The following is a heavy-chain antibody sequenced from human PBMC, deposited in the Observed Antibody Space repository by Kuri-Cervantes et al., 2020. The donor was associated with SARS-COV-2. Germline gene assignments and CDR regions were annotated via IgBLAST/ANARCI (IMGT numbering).Heavy chain of an antibody. CDR2: IYYSGST. CDR3: AREVRGPYYYYHYYMDV. V-gene: IGHV4-31*03. CDR1: GGSISSGGYY. Sequence: LRLSCTVSGGSISSGGYYWSWIRRHPGKGLEWIGYIYYSGSTYYNPSLKSRVTISVDTSKNQFSLKLSSVTAADTAVYYCAREVRGPYYYYHYYMDVWGKGTTVTVSS. J-gene: IGHJ6*03. D-gene: IGHD3-10*01.